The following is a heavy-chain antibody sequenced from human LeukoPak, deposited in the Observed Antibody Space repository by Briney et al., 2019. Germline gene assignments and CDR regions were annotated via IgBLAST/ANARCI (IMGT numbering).Heavy chain of an antibody. D-gene: IGHD2-21*02. CDR2: INHSGST. CDR3: ARCPLAYCGGDCYSVVYYYGMDV. J-gene: IGHJ6*02. Sequence: SETLSLTCAVYGGSSSGYYWSWIRQPPGKGLEWIGEINHSGSTNYNPSLKSRVTISVDTSKNQFSLKLSSVTAADTAVYYCARCPLAYCGGDCYSVVYYYGMDVWGQGATVTVSS. CDR1: GGSSSGYY. V-gene: IGHV4-34*01.